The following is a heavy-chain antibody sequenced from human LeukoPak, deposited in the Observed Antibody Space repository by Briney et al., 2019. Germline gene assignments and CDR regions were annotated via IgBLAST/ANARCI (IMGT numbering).Heavy chain of an antibody. J-gene: IGHJ5*02. V-gene: IGHV4-59*08. Sequence: SETLSLTCVVSGGSISGYHWSWIRQPPGKGLEWIGYIYYKGITNYNPSLKSRVTISLDTSKSQFSLKLSPVTAADTAVYYCARLVAVTGTVHWFDPWGQGTVVTVSS. CDR3: ARLVAVTGTVHWFDP. CDR1: GGSISGYH. D-gene: IGHD2-21*02. CDR2: IYYKGIT.